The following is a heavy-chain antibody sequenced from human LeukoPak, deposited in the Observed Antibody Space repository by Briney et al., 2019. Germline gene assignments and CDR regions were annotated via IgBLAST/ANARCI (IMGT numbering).Heavy chain of an antibody. D-gene: IGHD3-22*01. CDR3: PXXXXXXYYYDETTNFDI. Sequence: SETLSLTCTVSGGSISSYYWSWIRQPPGKGLEWIGYIYYSGSTNYNPSLKSRVTISLETSKNQFSLKLSSLTAADTAVYYVPXXXXXXYYYDETTNFDIWGQGTLVTVSS. CDR2: IYYSGST. J-gene: IGHJ3*02. CDR1: GGSISSYY. V-gene: IGHV4-59*08.